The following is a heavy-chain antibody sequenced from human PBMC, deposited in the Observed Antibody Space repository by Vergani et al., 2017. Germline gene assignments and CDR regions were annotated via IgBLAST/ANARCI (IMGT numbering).Heavy chain of an antibody. CDR1: GGSISSYY. CDR2: IYYSGST. D-gene: IGHD3-3*01. Sequence: QVQLQESGPGLVKPSETLPDTCTVSGGSISSYYWSWIRQPPGKGLEWIGYIYYSGSTNYNTSLKSRVTISVDTSKNQFSLKLSSVTAADTAVYYCARVNTIFGVAMDFDYWGQGTLVTVSS. V-gene: IGHV4-59*01. J-gene: IGHJ4*02. CDR3: ARVNTIFGVAMDFDY.